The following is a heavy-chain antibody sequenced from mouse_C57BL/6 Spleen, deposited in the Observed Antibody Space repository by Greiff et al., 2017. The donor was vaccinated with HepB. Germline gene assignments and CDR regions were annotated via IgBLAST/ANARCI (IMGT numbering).Heavy chain of an antibody. CDR1: GYAFSSSW. D-gene: IGHD3-2*02. V-gene: IGHV1-82*01. CDR3: ARSDSSGSWFAY. Sequence: VQLQQSGPELVKPGASVKISCKASGYAFSSSWMNWVKQRPGKGLEWIGRIYPGDGDTNYNGKFKGKATLTADKSSSTAYLQLSSLTSEDSAVYFCARSDSSGSWFAYWGQGTRVTVSA. CDR2: IYPGDGDT. J-gene: IGHJ3*01.